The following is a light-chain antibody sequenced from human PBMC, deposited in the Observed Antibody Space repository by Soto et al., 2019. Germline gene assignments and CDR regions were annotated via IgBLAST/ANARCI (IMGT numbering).Light chain of an antibody. Sequence: DIVMTQSPLSLPVTPGEPASISCRSSQSLLHSNGYNYLDWYLQKPGQSPQLLRYLGSNRASGVHDRFSGSGSGTDFTLKISRVEAEDVGVYYCMQALQTPPTFGGGTKVEIK. CDR3: MQALQTPPT. V-gene: IGKV2-28*01. J-gene: IGKJ4*01. CDR1: QSLLHSNGYNY. CDR2: LGS.